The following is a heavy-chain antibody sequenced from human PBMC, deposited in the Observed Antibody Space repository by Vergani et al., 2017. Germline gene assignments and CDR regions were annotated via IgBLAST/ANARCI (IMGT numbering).Heavy chain of an antibody. D-gene: IGHD6-13*01. CDR3: ARGGIAAACTLAY. Sequence: EVQLVESGGGLVKPGGSLRLSCAASGFTFRSYSMNWVRQATGTGLEWVSSISSSNSYIYYADSVKGRLTMSRDNANNSLYLQMNSLRAEEPAVYYCARGGIAAACTLAYWGQGTLVIVSS. CDR2: ISSSNSYI. J-gene: IGHJ4*02. V-gene: IGHV3-21*01. CDR1: GFTFRSYS.